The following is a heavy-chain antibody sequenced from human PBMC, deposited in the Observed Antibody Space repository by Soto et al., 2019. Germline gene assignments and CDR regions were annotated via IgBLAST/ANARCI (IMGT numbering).Heavy chain of an antibody. J-gene: IGHJ6*02. Sequence: GGSLRLSCAASGFTFSSYSMNWVRQAPGKGLEWVSYISSSSSTIYYADSVKGRFTISRDNAKNSLYLKRNSLRDEDTAVYYCARGDYYDSSGYYPNYYYYYGMDVWGQGTTVTVSS. CDR3: ARGDYYDSSGYYPNYYYYYGMDV. CDR2: ISSSSSTI. V-gene: IGHV3-48*02. CDR1: GFTFSSYS. D-gene: IGHD3-22*01.